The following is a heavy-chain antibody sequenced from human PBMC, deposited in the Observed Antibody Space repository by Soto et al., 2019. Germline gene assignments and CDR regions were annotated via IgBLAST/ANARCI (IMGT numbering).Heavy chain of an antibody. CDR2: LSRSGNTI. CDR1: GFTFGDYE. CDR3: ARSSRLYEANAFNM. Sequence: QVQLVESGGGLVQPGGSLRLSCAASGFTFGDYEMSWIRQAAGKGPEWVSFLSRSGNTIYYADSVKGRFSISRDNAENSLYLAMESLRVADTATYFFARSSRLYEANAFNMWGQGTMVTVSA. D-gene: IGHD2-2*01. J-gene: IGHJ3*02. V-gene: IGHV3-11*01.